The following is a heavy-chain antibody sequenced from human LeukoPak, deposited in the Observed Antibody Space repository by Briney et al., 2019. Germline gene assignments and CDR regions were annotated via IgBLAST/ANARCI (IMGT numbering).Heavy chain of an antibody. D-gene: IGHD3-9*01. V-gene: IGHV1-18*01. CDR3: ARDVFDILTGYISGYYYYMDV. CDR1: GYTFTSYG. CDR2: ISAYSGNT. J-gene: IGHJ6*03. Sequence: GASVKVSCKASGYTFTSYGITWVRQAPGQGLEWMGWISAYSGNTNYAQKLQGRVTMTTDTSTGTAYMELRSLRSDDTAVYYCARDVFDILTGYISGYYYYMDVWGKGTTVIFSS.